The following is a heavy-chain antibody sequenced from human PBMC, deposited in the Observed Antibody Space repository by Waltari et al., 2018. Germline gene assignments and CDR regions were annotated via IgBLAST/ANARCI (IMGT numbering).Heavy chain of an antibody. D-gene: IGHD4-17*01. CDR3: ARDDDYGEYALDY. CDR2: VSYDGNKK. J-gene: IGHJ4*02. CDR1: GFTFRYYA. V-gene: IGHV3-30*01. Sequence: QVQLVESGGGVVQPGRSLRLSCSASGFTFRYYAVHWVRQAPGKGLEWVAVVSYDGNKKYYADSVKGRFTISKENSKNTLYLQMDSLRPEDTAVYYCARDDDYGEYALDYWGQGTLVTVSS.